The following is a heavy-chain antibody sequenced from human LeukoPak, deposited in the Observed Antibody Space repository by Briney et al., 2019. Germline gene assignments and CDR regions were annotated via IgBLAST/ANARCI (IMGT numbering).Heavy chain of an antibody. J-gene: IGHJ1*01. CDR2: IYYSGST. V-gene: IGHV4-39*01. CDR1: GGSISSSSYY. D-gene: IGHD6-13*01. Sequence: SETLSLTCTVSGGSISSSSYYWGWIRQPPGKGPEWIGSIYYSGSTYYNPSLKSRVTISVDTSKNQFSLKLSSVTAADTAVYYCARQQLASSSWYPGGYFQHWGQGTLVTVSS. CDR3: ARQQLASSSWYPGGYFQH.